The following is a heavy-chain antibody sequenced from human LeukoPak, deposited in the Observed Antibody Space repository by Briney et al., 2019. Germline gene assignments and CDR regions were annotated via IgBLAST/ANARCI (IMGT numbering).Heavy chain of an antibody. CDR1: GFTFSDYY. J-gene: IGHJ4*02. Sequence: KPGGSLRLSCAASGFTFSDYYISWIRQAPGKGLEWISYISSSGRTVDQADSVKGRITISRDNAKNSVYLQMNSLRADDTAVYYCARGGGYDSFDYWGQGTQVTVSS. D-gene: IGHD5-12*01. CDR2: ISSSGRTV. CDR3: ARGGGYDSFDY. V-gene: IGHV3-11*01.